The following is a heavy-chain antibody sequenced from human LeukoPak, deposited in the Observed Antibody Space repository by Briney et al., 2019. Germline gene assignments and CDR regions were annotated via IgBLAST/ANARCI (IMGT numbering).Heavy chain of an antibody. CDR2: IYYSGGT. J-gene: IGHJ4*02. D-gene: IGHD5-12*01. CDR3: ARGGSGYAPLGY. CDR1: GGSISSYY. Sequence: SETLSLTCTVSGGSISSYYWSWIRQPPGKGLEWIGYIYYSGGTNYNPSLKSRVTISVDTSKNQFSLKLSSVTAADTAVYYCARGGSGYAPLGYWGQGTLVTVSS. V-gene: IGHV4-59*01.